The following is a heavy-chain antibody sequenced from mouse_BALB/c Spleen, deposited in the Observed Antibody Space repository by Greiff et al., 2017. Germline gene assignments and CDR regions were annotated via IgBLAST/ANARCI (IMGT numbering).Heavy chain of an antibody. V-gene: IGHV5-12-2*01. J-gene: IGHJ4*01. CDR1: GFTFSSYT. CDR3: ARRGTTVVDYAMDY. CDR2: ISNGGGST. Sequence: DVMLVESGGGLVQPGGSLKLSCAASGFTFSSYTMSWVRQTPEKRLEWVAYISNGGGSTYYPDTVKGRFTISRDNAKNTLYLQMSSLKSEDTAMYYCARRGTTVVDYAMDYWGQGTSVTVSS. D-gene: IGHD1-1*01.